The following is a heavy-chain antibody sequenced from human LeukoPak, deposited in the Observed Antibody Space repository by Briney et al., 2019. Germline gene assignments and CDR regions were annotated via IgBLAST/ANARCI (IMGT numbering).Heavy chain of an antibody. CDR3: ARAYCSGGSCYPFDY. CDR2: IKPDGSEK. V-gene: IGHV3-7*02. D-gene: IGHD2-15*01. J-gene: IGHJ4*02. CDR1: GFIFSRYW. Sequence: TGGSLRLSCAASGFIFSRYWMTWVRKAPGKGVEWVANIKPDGSEKKYADSVKGRFTISRDTAKNSLYLKMNSLRAEDTAVYYCARAYCSGGSCYPFDYWGQGTLVTVSS.